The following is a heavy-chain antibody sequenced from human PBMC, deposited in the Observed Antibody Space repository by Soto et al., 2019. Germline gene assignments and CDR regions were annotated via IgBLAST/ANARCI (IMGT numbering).Heavy chain of an antibody. V-gene: IGHV1-2*02. CDR1: GYTFTGYY. D-gene: IGHD6-6*01. Sequence: ASVKVSCKASGYTFTGYYMHWVRQAPGQGLEWMGWINPNSGGTNYAQKFQGRVTMTRDTSISTAYMELSRLRSDDTAVYYCARSAARAPRLDYWGQGTLVTVSS. CDR2: INPNSGGT. CDR3: ARSAARAPRLDY. J-gene: IGHJ4*02.